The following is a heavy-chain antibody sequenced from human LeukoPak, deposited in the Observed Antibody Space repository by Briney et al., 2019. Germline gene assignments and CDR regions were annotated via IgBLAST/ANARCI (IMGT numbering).Heavy chain of an antibody. Sequence: SQTLSLTCTVSGGSISSGGYYWSWIRQHPGKGLEWIGYIYYSGSTYYNPSLKSRVTISVDTSKNQFPLKLSSVTAADTAVYYCARRGGMPYSSSWYPFDYWGQGTLVTVSS. CDR2: IYYSGST. V-gene: IGHV4-31*03. D-gene: IGHD6-13*01. CDR1: GGSISSGGYY. J-gene: IGHJ4*02. CDR3: ARRGGMPYSSSWYPFDY.